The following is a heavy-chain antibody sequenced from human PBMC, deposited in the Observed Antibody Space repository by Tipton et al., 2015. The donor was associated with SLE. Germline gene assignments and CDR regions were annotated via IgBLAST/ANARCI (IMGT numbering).Heavy chain of an antibody. Sequence: TLSLTCAVYGGSFSGYYWSWIRQPPGKGLEWIGEINHSGSTNYNPSLKSRVTISVDTSKNQFSLKLSSVTAADTAVYYCARDNVGFGWFDPWGQGILVTVSS. D-gene: IGHD3-3*01. CDR1: GGSFSGYY. V-gene: IGHV4-34*01. J-gene: IGHJ5*02. CDR2: INHSGST. CDR3: ARDNVGFGWFDP.